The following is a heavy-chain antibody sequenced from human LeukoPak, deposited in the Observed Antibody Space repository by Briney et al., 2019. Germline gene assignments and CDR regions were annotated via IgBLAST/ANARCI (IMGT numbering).Heavy chain of an antibody. V-gene: IGHV3-66*01. CDR3: ARDKGTSYLSSFDY. CDR1: GFTFSNAW. Sequence: TGGSLRLSCAASGFTFSNAWMTWVRQAPGKGLEWVSLIYSGGSTYYADSVKGRFTISRDNSKNTLYLQMNSLRAEDTAVYYCARDKGTSYLSSFDYWGQGTLVTVSS. D-gene: IGHD6-6*01. CDR2: IYSGGST. J-gene: IGHJ4*02.